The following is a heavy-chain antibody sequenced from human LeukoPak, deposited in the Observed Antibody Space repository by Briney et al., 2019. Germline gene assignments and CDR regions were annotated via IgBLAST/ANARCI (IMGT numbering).Heavy chain of an antibody. CDR3: ARVFGGNDFNYYYYYMDV. V-gene: IGHV4-61*02. Sequence: SETLSLTCTVSGGSINRNDYYWTWIRQPAGKGLEWIGRIYTRGTTNYNPSLKSRVTISIDTSKNQFSLKLSSVTAADTAIYYCARVFGGNDFNYYYYYMDVWGKGTTVTISS. J-gene: IGHJ6*03. CDR1: GGSINRNDYY. CDR2: IYTRGTT. D-gene: IGHD5-12*01.